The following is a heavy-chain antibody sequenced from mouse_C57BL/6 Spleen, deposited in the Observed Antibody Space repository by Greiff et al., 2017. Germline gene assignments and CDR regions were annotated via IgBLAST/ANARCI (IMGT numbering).Heavy chain of an antibody. V-gene: IGHV1-69*01. CDR3: ARTEREWLPTAFDY. Sequence: QVQLQQPGAELVMPGASVKLSCKASGYTFTSYWMHWVKQRPGQGLEWIGAIDPSDSYTNYNQKFKGKSTLTVDKSSSTAYMQLSSLTSEDSAGSYCARTEREWLPTAFDYWGQGTTLTVSS. J-gene: IGHJ2*01. CDR2: IDPSDSYT. CDR1: GYTFTSYW. D-gene: IGHD2-2*01.